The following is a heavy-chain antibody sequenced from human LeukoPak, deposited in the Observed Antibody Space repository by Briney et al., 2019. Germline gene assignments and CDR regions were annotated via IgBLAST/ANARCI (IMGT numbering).Heavy chain of an antibody. CDR2: IYYSGST. V-gene: IGHV4-59*08. J-gene: IGHJ5*02. D-gene: IGHD5-18*01. CDR3: AGLRGYSYGSIRGGWFDP. Sequence: SETLSLTCTVSGGSISSYYWSWIRQPPGKGLECIGYIYYSGSTNYNPSLKSRVTISVNTSKNQFSLKLSSVTAADTAVYYCAGLRGYSYGSIRGGWFDPWGQGTLVTVSS. CDR1: GGSISSYY.